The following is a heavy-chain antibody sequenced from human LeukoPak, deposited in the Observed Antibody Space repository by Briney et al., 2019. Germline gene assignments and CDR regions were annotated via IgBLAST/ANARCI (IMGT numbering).Heavy chain of an antibody. CDR2: IYYSGST. CDR3: ARDKLLWFGELQYYFDY. J-gene: IGHJ4*02. V-gene: IGHV4-59*12. D-gene: IGHD3-10*01. Sequence: SETLSLTCTVSGGSISSYYWSWIRQPPGKGLEWIGYIYYSGSTNYNPSLKSRVTISVDTSKNQFSLKLSSVTAADTAVYYCARDKLLWFGELQYYFDYWGQGTLVTVSS. CDR1: GGSISSYY.